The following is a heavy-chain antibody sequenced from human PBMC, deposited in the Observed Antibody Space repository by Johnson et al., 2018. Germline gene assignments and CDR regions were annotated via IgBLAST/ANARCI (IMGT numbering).Heavy chain of an antibody. V-gene: IGHV5-51*03. CDR2: IYPGDSDT. CDR1: GYSFTAHW. D-gene: IGHD6-13*01. J-gene: IGHJ5*02. Sequence: VQLVQSGAEVKKPGESLKISCQGSGYSFTAHWIGWVRQMPETGLEWMGIIYPGDSDTRYRPSLQGQVTISVDKSISTAYLQWRSLKASGTAVYFCARVATSGPGNWFDPWGQGTLVTVSS. CDR3: ARVATSGPGNWFDP.